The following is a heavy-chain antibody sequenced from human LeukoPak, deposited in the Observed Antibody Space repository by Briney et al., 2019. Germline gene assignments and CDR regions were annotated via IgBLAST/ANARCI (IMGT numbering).Heavy chain of an antibody. Sequence: ASVTVSCKASGCRFTSYDMHWVRQPPGQGLEWMGIINPSGGSTSYAQRFQGRVAMTRETSTTTVYMEVNSLTSEDTAVYFCVRYGPTAAPFDYWGQGTLVTVSS. V-gene: IGHV1-46*01. D-gene: IGHD2-2*01. J-gene: IGHJ4*02. CDR1: GCRFTSYD. CDR2: INPSGGST. CDR3: VRYGPTAAPFDY.